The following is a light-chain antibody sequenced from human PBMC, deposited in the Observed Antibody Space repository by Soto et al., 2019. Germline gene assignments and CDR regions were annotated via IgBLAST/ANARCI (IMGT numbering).Light chain of an antibody. CDR1: SSDVGGYNY. V-gene: IGLV2-14*01. J-gene: IGLJ2*01. Sequence: QSALTQPASVSGSPGQSITISCTGTSSDVGGYNYVSWYQQPPGKAPKLIIYDVSNRPSGVSNRFSGSKSGNTASVTISGLRAQDEADYYCSSYTSSSTFAVVFGGGTKLTVL. CDR3: SSYTSSSTFAVV. CDR2: DVS.